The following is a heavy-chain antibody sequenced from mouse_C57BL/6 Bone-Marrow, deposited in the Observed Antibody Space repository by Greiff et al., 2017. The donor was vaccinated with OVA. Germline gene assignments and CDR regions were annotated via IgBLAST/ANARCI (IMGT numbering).Heavy chain of an antibody. CDR2: IDPNSGGT. CDR3: ARYPRIYSYPGYFDV. Sequence: GLEWIGRIDPNSGGTKYNEKFKSKATLTVDKPSSTAYMQLSSLTSEDSAVYYCARYPRIYSYPGYFDVWGTGTTVTVSS. D-gene: IGHD1-1*01. V-gene: IGHV1-72*01. J-gene: IGHJ1*03.